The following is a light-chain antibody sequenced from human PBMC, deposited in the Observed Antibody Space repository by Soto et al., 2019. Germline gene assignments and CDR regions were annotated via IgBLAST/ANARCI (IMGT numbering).Light chain of an antibody. CDR1: SSNIGSNT. Sequence: QSVLTHPPSASGTPGQRVTISCSGSSSNIGSNTVNWYQQLPGTAPKLLIYSNNQRPSGVPDRFSGSKSGTSASLAISGLQFYDDADYYCAACDDSLNGVVFGGGTKVTV. J-gene: IGLJ2*01. V-gene: IGLV1-44*01. CDR3: AACDDSLNGVV. CDR2: SNN.